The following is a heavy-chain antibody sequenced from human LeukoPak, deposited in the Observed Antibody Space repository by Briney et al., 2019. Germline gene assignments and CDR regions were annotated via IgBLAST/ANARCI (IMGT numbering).Heavy chain of an antibody. V-gene: IGHV1-2*02. CDR2: INPNSGDT. CDR3: AREGNPYYFDTGGPWD. D-gene: IGHD3-22*01. CDR1: GYTFTDYY. J-gene: IGHJ4*02. Sequence: ASVKVSCKASGYTFTDYYMHWVRQAPGQGLEWMGWINPNSGDTNYAQTFQGRVTMTRDTSINTAYMELSRLRSDDTAVYYCAREGNPYYFDTGGPWDWGQGTLVTVSS.